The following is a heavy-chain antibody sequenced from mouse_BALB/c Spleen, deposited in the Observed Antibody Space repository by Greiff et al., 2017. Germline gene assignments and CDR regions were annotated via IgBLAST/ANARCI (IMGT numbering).Heavy chain of an antibody. CDR2: ISSGSSTI. D-gene: IGHD1-2*01. J-gene: IGHJ2*01. CDR3: ARDGPDY. CDR1: GFTFSSFG. V-gene: IGHV5-17*02. Sequence: EVQVVESGGGLVQPGGSRKLSCAASGFTFSSFGMHWVRQAPEKGLEWVAYISSGSSTIYYAETVKGRFTISRDNPKNTLFLQITSLTSEDTAMYYCARDGPDYWGQGTTLTVSS.